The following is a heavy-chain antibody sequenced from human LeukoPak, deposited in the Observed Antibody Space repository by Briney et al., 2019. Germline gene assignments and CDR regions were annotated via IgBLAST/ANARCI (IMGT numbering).Heavy chain of an antibody. J-gene: IGHJ4*02. Sequence: SETLSLTCTVSGGSISSYYWSWIRQSPGKGLECIGYIHYTGSTNYNPSLKSRVTISVDTSKNQFSLKLSSVTAADTAVYYCARRRGYYYGSGPSDYFDYWGQGTLVTVSS. CDR3: ARRRGYYYGSGPSDYFDY. D-gene: IGHD3-10*01. V-gene: IGHV4-59*12. CDR1: GGSISSYY. CDR2: IHYTGST.